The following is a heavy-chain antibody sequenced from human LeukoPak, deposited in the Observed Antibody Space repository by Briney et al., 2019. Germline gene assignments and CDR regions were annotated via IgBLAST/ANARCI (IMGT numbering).Heavy chain of an antibody. CDR3: ARKSMIVVVNFAFDI. CDR2: IYSGGST. Sequence: GGSLRLSCAASGFTVSSNYMSWVRQAPGKGLEWVSVIYSGGSTYYADSVKGRFTISRDNSKNTLYLQMDSLRAEDTAVYYCARKSMIVVVNFAFDIWGQGTMVTVSS. D-gene: IGHD3-22*01. CDR1: GFTVSSNY. V-gene: IGHV3-66*01. J-gene: IGHJ3*02.